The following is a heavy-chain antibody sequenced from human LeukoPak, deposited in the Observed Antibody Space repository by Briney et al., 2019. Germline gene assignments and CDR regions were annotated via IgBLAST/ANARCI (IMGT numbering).Heavy chain of an antibody. CDR1: GYTFTSYD. J-gene: IGHJ4*02. CDR2: MNSNSGNT. D-gene: IGHD2-15*01. CDR3: ARGDCSGGTCRYWVDY. V-gene: IGHV1-8*01. Sequence: ASVKVSCKASGYTFTSYDINWVRQATGQGLEWMGWMNSNSGNTGCTQKFQGRVTMTMNTSISTAYMELSSLRSEDTAVYYCARGDCSGGTCRYWVDYWGQGDLVTVSS.